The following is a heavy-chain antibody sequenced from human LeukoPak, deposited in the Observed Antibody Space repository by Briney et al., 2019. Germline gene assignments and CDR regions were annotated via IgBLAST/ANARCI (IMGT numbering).Heavy chain of an antibody. Sequence: EASVKVSCKASGYTFTSYGISWVRQAPGQGLEWMGWISAYNGNTNYAQKFQGRVTITTDESTSTAYMELSSLRSEDTAVYYCARDSRYDFWSGYLDYWGQGTLVTVSS. CDR3: ARDSRYDFWSGYLDY. J-gene: IGHJ4*02. CDR1: GYTFTSYG. CDR2: ISAYNGNT. V-gene: IGHV1-18*01. D-gene: IGHD3-3*01.